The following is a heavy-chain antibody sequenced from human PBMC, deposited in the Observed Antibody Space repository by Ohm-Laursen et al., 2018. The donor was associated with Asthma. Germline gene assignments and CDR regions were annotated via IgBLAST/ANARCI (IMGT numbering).Heavy chain of an antibody. CDR1: GYTFTRFA. CDR2: INTNTGNP. Sequence: ASVKVSCKASGYTFTRFAVNWVRQAPGQGLEWLGWINTNTGNPTFAQGLTGRFVLSLDTSVSTAYLQISSLKAEDTAVYYCARGITFSDYWGQGTLVTVSS. V-gene: IGHV7-4-1*02. J-gene: IGHJ4*02. D-gene: IGHD3-16*01. CDR3: ARGITFSDY.